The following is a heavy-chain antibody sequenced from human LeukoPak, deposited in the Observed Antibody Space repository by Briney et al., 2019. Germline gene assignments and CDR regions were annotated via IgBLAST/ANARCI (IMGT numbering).Heavy chain of an antibody. J-gene: IGHJ3*02. Sequence: GASVKVSCKVSGYTFIELSMHWVRQAPGRGLEWMGNFDPEDGETIYAQKFQGRVTMTEDSSTDAAYMDLSSLRSEDTAVYYCATTPQRIEFAFDIRGQGTMVTVSS. V-gene: IGHV1-24*01. CDR1: GYTFIELS. D-gene: IGHD5-12*01. CDR2: FDPEDGET. CDR3: ATTPQRIEFAFDI.